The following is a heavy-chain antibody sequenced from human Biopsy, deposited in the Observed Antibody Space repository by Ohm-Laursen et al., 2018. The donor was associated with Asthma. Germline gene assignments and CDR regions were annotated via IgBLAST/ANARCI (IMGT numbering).Heavy chain of an antibody. J-gene: IGHJ5*02. V-gene: IGHV4-31*03. CDR1: GGSINIGDYY. CDR3: ARTTYGDDGFDP. D-gene: IGHD4-17*01. Sequence: SETLSLTCTVSGGSINIGDYYWSWIRQLPVKGLEWIGYIYYSGSTYYNPSLKSRVSISLDTSKNQFSLSLTSVTAADTAVYYCARTTYGDDGFDPWGQGTPVTVSS. CDR2: IYYSGST.